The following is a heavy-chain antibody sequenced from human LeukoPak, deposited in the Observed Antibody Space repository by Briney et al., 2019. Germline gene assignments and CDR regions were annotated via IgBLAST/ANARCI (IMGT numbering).Heavy chain of an antibody. CDR1: GGSFSGYY. CDR2: INHSGST. D-gene: IGHD6-6*01. V-gene: IGHV4-34*01. Sequence: SETLSLTCAVYGGSFSGYYWSWIRQPPGKGLEWIGEINHSGSTNYNPSLKSRVTISVDTSKNQFSLKLSSVTAADTAVYYCARGVSSSSDAALDYWGQGTLVTVSS. J-gene: IGHJ4*02. CDR3: ARGVSSSSDAALDY.